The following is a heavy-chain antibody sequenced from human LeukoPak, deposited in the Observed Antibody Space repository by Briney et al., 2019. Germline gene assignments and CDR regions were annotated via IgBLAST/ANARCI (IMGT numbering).Heavy chain of an antibody. Sequence: GGSLRLSCAASGFTFSNYWMIWVRQAPGQGLEWVANINQDGSEKYSVDSVKGRFTISRDNAKSSLYLQMNSLRADDTAVYYCARDRALYDSRRGYYYTEDDYWGQGTLVTVSS. J-gene: IGHJ4*02. D-gene: IGHD3-22*01. CDR1: GFTFSNYW. V-gene: IGHV3-7*01. CDR2: INQDGSEK. CDR3: ARDRALYDSRRGYYYTEDDY.